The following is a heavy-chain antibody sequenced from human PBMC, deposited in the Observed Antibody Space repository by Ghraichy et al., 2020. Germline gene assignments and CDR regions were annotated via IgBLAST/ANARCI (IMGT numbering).Heavy chain of an antibody. CDR3: ARGGSGGSFDY. J-gene: IGHJ4*02. CDR1: GFTFSRYW. D-gene: IGHD2-15*01. CDR2: IKRDGDEK. Sequence: ETLSLTCAASGFTFSRYWMSWVRQAPGKGLEWVANIKRDGDEKYYVDSMKGRFTISRDNAKNSLYLQMNSLRAEDTAVYYCARGGSGGSFDYWGQGTLVTVSS. V-gene: IGHV3-7*01.